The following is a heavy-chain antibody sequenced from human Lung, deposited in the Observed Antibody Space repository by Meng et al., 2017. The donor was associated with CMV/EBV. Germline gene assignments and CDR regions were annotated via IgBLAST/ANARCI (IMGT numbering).Heavy chain of an antibody. J-gene: IGHJ6*02. Sequence: AXVXVSXXASGYTFTGYNIHWVRQAPGQGLEWMGWINPNSGDTKYAQKFQGRVALTRDTSISTAYMELSSLKSDDTAVFFCARLFHTSLGTNYYYGMDVWGQGXAVTVSS. V-gene: IGHV1-2*02. CDR3: ARLFHTSLGTNYYYGMDV. CDR2: INPNSGDT. D-gene: IGHD3-10*01. CDR1: GYTFTGYN.